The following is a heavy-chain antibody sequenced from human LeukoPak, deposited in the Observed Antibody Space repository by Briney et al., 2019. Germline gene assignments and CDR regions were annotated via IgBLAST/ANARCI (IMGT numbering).Heavy chain of an antibody. J-gene: IGHJ4*02. D-gene: IGHD3-10*01. Sequence: GGSLRLSCAASGFTFSSYAMSWVRQAPGKGLEWVSAISGSGGSTYYADSVKGRFTISRDNAKNSLYLQMNSLRAEDTAVYYCARSYYGSGSYFEYWGQGTLVTVSS. CDR2: ISGSGGST. CDR1: GFTFSSYA. V-gene: IGHV3-23*01. CDR3: ARSYYGSGSYFEY.